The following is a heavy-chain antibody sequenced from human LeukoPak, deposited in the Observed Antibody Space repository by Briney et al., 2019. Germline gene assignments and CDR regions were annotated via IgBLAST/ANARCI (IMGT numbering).Heavy chain of an antibody. CDR1: RFTFDAFG. V-gene: IGHV3-9*01. CDR3: AKDMECEITYYFDY. D-gene: IGHD3-3*01. CDR2: ISWNSGSI. Sequence: GRSLTLSCAAGRFTFDAFGMLWVRPAQGKGREWVSGISWNSGSIVYADSVKGRFTISRDNAKNSVYLKLNSLRAEDTALYYCAKDMECEITYYFDYWGQGTLVTVSS. J-gene: IGHJ4*02.